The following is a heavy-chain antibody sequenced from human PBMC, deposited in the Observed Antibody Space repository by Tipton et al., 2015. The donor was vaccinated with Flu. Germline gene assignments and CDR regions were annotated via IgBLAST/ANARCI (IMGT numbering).Heavy chain of an antibody. CDR1: GGSFSGYY. CDR2: INHSGST. V-gene: IGHV4-34*01. J-gene: IGHJ4*02. D-gene: IGHD2-15*01. Sequence: TLSLTCAVYGGSFSGYYWSWIRQPPGKGLEWIGEINHSGSTNYNPSLKSRVTISVDTSKNQFSLKLSSVTAADTAVYYCARGHKNGSGGKDFDYWGQGTLVTVSS. CDR3: ARGHKNGSGGKDFDY.